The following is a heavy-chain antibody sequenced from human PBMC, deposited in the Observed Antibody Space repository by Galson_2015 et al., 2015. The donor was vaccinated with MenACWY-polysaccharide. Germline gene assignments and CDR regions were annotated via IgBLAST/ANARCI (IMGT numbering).Heavy chain of an antibody. CDR3: AKDQGSYGMDV. Sequence: SLRLSCAASGFTFSSYAMSWVRQAPGKGLEWVSAISGSGDSTYYADSVKGRFTISRDNSKNTLCLQMKSLRAEDTAVYYCAKDQGSYGMDVRGQGTTVTVSS. CDR1: GFTFSSYA. J-gene: IGHJ6*02. V-gene: IGHV3-23*01. CDR2: ISGSGDST.